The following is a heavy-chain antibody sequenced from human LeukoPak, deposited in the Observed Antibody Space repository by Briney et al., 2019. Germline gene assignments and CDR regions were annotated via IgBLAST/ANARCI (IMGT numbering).Heavy chain of an antibody. CDR3: ARVLEWLLEP. CDR1: GFTFSDYY. D-gene: IGHD3-3*01. J-gene: IGHJ4*02. Sequence: PGGSLRLSCAASGFTFSDYYMSWIRQAPGKGLEWISYISSRGSIIYYADSVKGRFTISRDNAKNSLYLQMNSLRAEDTAVYYCARVLEWLLEPWGQGTLVTVSS. V-gene: IGHV3-11*01. CDR2: ISSRGSII.